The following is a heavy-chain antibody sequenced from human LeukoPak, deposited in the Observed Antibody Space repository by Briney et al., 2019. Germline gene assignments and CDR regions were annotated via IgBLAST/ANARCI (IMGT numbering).Heavy chain of an antibody. CDR3: ARGPLGCCGYCYFDY. V-gene: IGHV1-3*01. CDR1: GYTFTSYA. D-gene: IGHD2-21*02. CDR2: INAGNGNT. Sequence: ASVKVSCKASGYTFTSYAMHWVRQAPGQRLEWMGWINAGNGNTKYSQKFQGRVTITRDTSASTAYMELSSLRSEDTAVYYCARGPLGCCGYCYFDYWGQGTLVTVSS. J-gene: IGHJ4*01.